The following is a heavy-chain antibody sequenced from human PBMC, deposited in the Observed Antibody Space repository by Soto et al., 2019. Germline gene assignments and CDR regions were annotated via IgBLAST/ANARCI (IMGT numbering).Heavy chain of an antibody. CDR3: ARGGYDSSGLRFDY. V-gene: IGHV4-31*03. Sequence: SETLSLTCTVSGGSISSGGYYWSWIRQHPGKGLEWIGYIYYSGSTYYNPSLKSRVTISVDTSKNQFSLKLSSVTAADTAVYYCARGGYDSSGLRFDYWGQGTLVTVSS. D-gene: IGHD3-22*01. J-gene: IGHJ4*02. CDR2: IYYSGST. CDR1: GGSISSGGYY.